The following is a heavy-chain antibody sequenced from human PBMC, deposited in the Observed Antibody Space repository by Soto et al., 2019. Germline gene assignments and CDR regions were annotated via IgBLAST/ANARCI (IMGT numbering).Heavy chain of an antibody. CDR3: ARGDYDSSGYYRGYFDL. J-gene: IGHJ2*01. V-gene: IGHV4-59*01. Sequence: QVQLQESGPGLVKPSETLSLTCTVSGGSISSYYWSWIRQPPGKGLEWIGYIYYSGSTNYNPSLKSRVTISVDTSKNQFSLKLSSVTAADTAVYYCARGDYDSSGYYRGYFDLWGRGTLVTVSS. CDR1: GGSISSYY. CDR2: IYYSGST. D-gene: IGHD3-22*01.